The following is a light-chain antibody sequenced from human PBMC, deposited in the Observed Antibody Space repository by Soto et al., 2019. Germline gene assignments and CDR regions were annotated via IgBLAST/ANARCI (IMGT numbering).Light chain of an antibody. J-gene: IGLJ2*01. V-gene: IGLV2-14*01. CDR3: SSYTTRSTLV. Sequence: QSVLTQPASVSGSPGQSITISCTGTSSDVGAYNYVSWYQQHPGKAPKLMIYEVTNRPSGVSNRFSGSKSGNTAYLTISGLQAEDEADYYCSSYTTRSTLVFGGGTKLTVL. CDR2: EVT. CDR1: SSDVGAYNY.